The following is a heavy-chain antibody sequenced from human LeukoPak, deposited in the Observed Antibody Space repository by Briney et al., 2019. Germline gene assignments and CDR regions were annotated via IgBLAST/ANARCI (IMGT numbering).Heavy chain of an antibody. J-gene: IGHJ5*02. D-gene: IGHD2-2*01. V-gene: IGHV1-18*04. CDR1: GYTLTTYG. Sequence: GASVKVSCTAFGYTLTTYGINWVRQAPGQGLEWMGWIGPYNVNTHYAQKVQGRVTMTTDTSTSTAYMELRSLRSDDTAVYYCARTRDCSKTNCYVMDPWGQGTLVTVSS. CDR3: ARTRDCSKTNCYVMDP. CDR2: IGPYNVNT.